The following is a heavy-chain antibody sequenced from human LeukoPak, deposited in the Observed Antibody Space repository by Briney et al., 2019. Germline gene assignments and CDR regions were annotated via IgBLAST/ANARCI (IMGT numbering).Heavy chain of an antibody. CDR1: GFTFSSYG. Sequence: PGGSLRLSCAASGFTFSSYGMHWVRQAPGKGLEWVAVISYDGSNKYYADSVKGRFTISRDNSKNTLYLQMNSLRAEDTAVYYCAKEAYDSSGYAFFDYWGQGTLVTVSS. V-gene: IGHV3-30*18. CDR3: AKEAYDSSGYAFFDY. J-gene: IGHJ4*02. CDR2: ISYDGSNK. D-gene: IGHD3-22*01.